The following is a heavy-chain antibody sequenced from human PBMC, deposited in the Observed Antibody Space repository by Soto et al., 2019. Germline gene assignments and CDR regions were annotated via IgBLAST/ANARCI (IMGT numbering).Heavy chain of an antibody. V-gene: IGHV1-69*12. CDR3: ARDLGTGYESGDY. Sequence: QVQLVQSGAEVKKPGSSVKVSCTASGDIFSGYSISWVRQAPGQGLEWMGGIIPPFGSTNYAPKFQGRVTITADQSTHTGSMELSSLKSDDTSVYSCARDLGTGYESGDYWAQGTLLTVSS. J-gene: IGHJ4*02. CDR1: GDIFSGYS. D-gene: IGHD5-12*01. CDR2: IIPPFGST.